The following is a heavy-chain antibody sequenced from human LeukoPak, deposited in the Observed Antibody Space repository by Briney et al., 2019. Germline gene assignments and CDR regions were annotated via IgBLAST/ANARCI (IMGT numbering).Heavy chain of an antibody. V-gene: IGHV4-39*01. J-gene: IGHJ4*02. CDR2: IYYSETT. D-gene: IGHD3-22*01. CDR3: ARQGDSNGYSTLDY. CDR1: GGSISSSNYY. Sequence: SETLSLTCTVSGGSISSSNYYWGWIRQPPGKGLEWIGTIYYSETTYYNPSLKSRVTISVDSSKNQFSLKVTSVTATDTAVYYCARQGDSNGYSTLDYWGQGILVTVSS.